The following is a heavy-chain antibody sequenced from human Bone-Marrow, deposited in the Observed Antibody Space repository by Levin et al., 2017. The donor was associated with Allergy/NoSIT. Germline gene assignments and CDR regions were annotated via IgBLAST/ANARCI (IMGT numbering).Heavy chain of an antibody. J-gene: IGHJ4*02. Sequence: SGPTLVKPTQTLTLTCTFSGFSLSTSGVGVGWIRQPPGKALEWLALIYWDDDKRYSPSLKSRLTITKDTSKNQVVLTMTNMDPVDTATYYCARITGSPSLFDYWGQGTLVTVSS. V-gene: IGHV2-5*02. CDR3: ARITGSPSLFDY. CDR1: GFSLSTSGVG. D-gene: IGHD3-16*01. CDR2: IYWDDDK.